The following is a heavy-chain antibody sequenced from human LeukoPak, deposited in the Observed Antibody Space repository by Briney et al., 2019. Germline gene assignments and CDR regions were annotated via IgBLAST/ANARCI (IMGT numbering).Heavy chain of an antibody. CDR1: GYTFTGYY. CDR2: INPNSGGT. D-gene: IGHD3-10*01. Sequence: ASVKVSCKASGYTFTGYYMHWVRQAPGQGLEWMGWINPNSGGTNYAQKFQGRVTMTRDTSISTAYMELSRLRSDDTAVYYCARDPVQRYLWGDYFDYWGQGTLVTVSS. V-gene: IGHV1-2*02. CDR3: ARDPVQRYLWGDYFDY. J-gene: IGHJ4*02.